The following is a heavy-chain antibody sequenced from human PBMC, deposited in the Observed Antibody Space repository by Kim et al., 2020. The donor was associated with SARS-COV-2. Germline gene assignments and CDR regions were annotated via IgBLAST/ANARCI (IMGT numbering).Heavy chain of an antibody. CDR3: ARDLYSCGWYGRDYSYCGMDF. V-gene: IGHV1-2*02. CDR2: INPNSGGT. J-gene: IGHJ6*02. D-gene: IGHD6-19*01. CDR1: GYTFTGYY. Sequence: ASVKVSCKASGYTFTGYYMHWVRQAPGQGLEWMGWINPNSGGTNYAQKFQGRVTMTRDTSISTAYMELSRLRSDDTAVYYCARDLYSCGWYGRDYSYCGMDFWGQGTMVTVSS.